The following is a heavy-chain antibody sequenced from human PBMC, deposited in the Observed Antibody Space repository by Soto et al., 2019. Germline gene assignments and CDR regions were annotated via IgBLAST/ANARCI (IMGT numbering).Heavy chain of an antibody. CDR3: ARDARIAAAGTIYYYYGMDV. CDR2: INSDGSST. D-gene: IGHD6-13*01. J-gene: IGHJ6*02. V-gene: IGHV3-74*01. Sequence: GGSLRLSCAASGFTFSSYWMHWVRQAPGKGLVWVSRINSDGSSTSYADSMKGRFTISRDNAKNTLYLQMNSLRAEDTAVYYCARDARIAAAGTIYYYYGMDVWGQGTTVTVSS. CDR1: GFTFSSYW.